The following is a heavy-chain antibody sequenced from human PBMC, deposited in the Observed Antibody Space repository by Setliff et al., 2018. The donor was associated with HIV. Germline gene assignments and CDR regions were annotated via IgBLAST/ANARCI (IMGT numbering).Heavy chain of an antibody. J-gene: IGHJ4*02. CDR1: GGSFSDNY. CDR3: ARGSDYIWGNYRFPFDY. Sequence: SETLSLTCAVYGGSFSDNYWSWIRQSPGKGLEWIGEINHSGRTKYSPSLKSRVTISVDTSKNQFSLKVTSVTAADTAVYYCARGSDYIWGNYRFPFDYWGQGTLVTVSS. D-gene: IGHD3-16*02. CDR2: INHSGRT. V-gene: IGHV4-34*01.